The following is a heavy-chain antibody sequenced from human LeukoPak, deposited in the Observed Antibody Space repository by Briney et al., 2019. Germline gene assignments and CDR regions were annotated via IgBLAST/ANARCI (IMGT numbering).Heavy chain of an antibody. CDR1: GFTFSSYS. D-gene: IGHD3-10*01. CDR2: ISSSSSYI. V-gene: IGHV3-21*01. Sequence: GGSLRLPCAASGFTFSSYSMDWVRQAPGKGLEWVSSISSSSSYIYYADSVKGRFTISRDNAKNSLYPQMNSLRAEDTAVYYCARDPEVLLWFGESKSGMDVWGKGTTVTVSS. CDR3: ARDPEVLLWFGESKSGMDV. J-gene: IGHJ6*04.